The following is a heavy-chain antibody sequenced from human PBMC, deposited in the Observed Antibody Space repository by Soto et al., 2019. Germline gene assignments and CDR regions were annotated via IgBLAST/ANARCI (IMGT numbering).Heavy chain of an antibody. D-gene: IGHD5-18*01. CDR3: ARAHHTAMAYYNWFDP. CDR1: GGTFSSYA. CDR2: IIPIFGTA. Sequence: EASVKVSCKASGGTFSSYAISWVRQAPGQGLEWMGGIIPIFGTANYAQKFQGRVTITADESTSTAYMELSSLRSEDTAVYYCARAHHTAMAYYNWFDPWGQGTLVTVSS. J-gene: IGHJ5*02. V-gene: IGHV1-69*13.